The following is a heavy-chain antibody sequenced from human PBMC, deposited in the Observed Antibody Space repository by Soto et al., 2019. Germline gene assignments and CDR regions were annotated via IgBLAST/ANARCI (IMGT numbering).Heavy chain of an antibody. CDR1: GFPFSSYA. J-gene: IGHJ6*02. D-gene: IGHD3-10*01. CDR2: ISGSGGST. CDR3: ARDGKVRGEKKYYYYGMDV. Sequence: GGSLRLSCAASGFPFSSYAMSWVRQAPGKGLEWVSAISGSGGSTYYADSVKGRFTISRDNSKNSLYLQMNSLRDEDTAVYYCARDGKVRGEKKYYYYGMDVWGQGTTVTVSS. V-gene: IGHV3-23*01.